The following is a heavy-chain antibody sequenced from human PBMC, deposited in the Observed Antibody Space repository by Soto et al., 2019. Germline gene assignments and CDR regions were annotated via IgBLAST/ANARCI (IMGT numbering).Heavy chain of an antibody. J-gene: IGHJ5*02. D-gene: IGHD6-13*01. CDR2: MNPNSGNT. CDR1: GYTFTSYD. V-gene: IGHV1-8*01. CDR3: ARERSAAGTGWFDP. Sequence: QVQLVQSGAEVKKPGASVKVSCKASGYTFTSYDINWVRRATGQGLEWMGWMNPNSGNTGYAQKFQGRVTMTRNTSISTAYMELSSLRSEDTAVYYCARERSAAGTGWFDPWGQGTLVTFPS.